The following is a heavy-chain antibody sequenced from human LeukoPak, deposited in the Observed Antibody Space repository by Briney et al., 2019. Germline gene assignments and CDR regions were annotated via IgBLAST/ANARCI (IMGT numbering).Heavy chain of an antibody. CDR1: GFTFSTYA. CDR3: AKSQSSGWLYYFDY. CDR2: ISGSGGST. D-gene: IGHD6-19*01. J-gene: IGHJ4*02. V-gene: IGHV3-23*01. Sequence: GGSLRLSCAASGFTFSTYALSWVREAPGKGLEWVSAISGSGGSTYQSDCVKGRFTISRDNSKNTLYLQMNSLRVEDTAVYYCAKSQSSGWLYYFDYWGQGILVTVSS.